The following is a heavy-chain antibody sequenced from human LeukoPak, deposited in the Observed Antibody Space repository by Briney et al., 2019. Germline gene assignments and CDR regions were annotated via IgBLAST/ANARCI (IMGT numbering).Heavy chain of an antibody. D-gene: IGHD3-9*01. CDR1: GGSISSSSYY. Sequence: SETLSLTCTVSGGSISSSSYYWGWIRQPPGKGLEWIGSIYYSGSTYYNPSLKSRVTMSVDTSKNQFSLKLSSVTAADTAVYYCAGSGGYFGWLFFDPWGRGTLVTVSS. J-gene: IGHJ5*02. CDR3: AGSGGYFGWLFFDP. CDR2: IYYSGST. V-gene: IGHV4-39*07.